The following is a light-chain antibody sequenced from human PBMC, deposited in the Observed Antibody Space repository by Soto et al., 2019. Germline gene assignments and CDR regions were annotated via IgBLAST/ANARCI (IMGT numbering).Light chain of an antibody. J-gene: IGKJ1*01. CDR3: QQYNSYWT. CDR1: QGISSY. V-gene: IGKV1-9*01. CDR2: AAS. Sequence: DIQLTQSPSFLSASVGDRVTITCRASQGISSYLPWYQQKPGKAPKLLIYAASTSQSGVPSRFSGSGSGTEFTLTISSLQPDDFATYYCQQYNSYWTFGQGTKV.